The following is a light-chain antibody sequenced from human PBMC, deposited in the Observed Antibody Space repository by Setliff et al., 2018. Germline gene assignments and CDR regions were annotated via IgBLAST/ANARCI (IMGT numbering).Light chain of an antibody. CDR3: VAWDDSMNVV. J-gene: IGLJ2*01. V-gene: IGLV1-44*01. Sequence: QSVLTQPPSASGTPGQRVTISCYGSSSNIGSKTVNWYQQVPGTAPKLLIYSNNQRPSGVPDRFSGSKSGTSASLAISGLQSEDEADYYCVAWDDSMNVVFGRGTK. CDR2: SNN. CDR1: SSNIGSKT.